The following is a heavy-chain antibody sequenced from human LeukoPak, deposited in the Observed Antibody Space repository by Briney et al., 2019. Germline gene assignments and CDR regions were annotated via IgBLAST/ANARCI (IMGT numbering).Heavy chain of an antibody. CDR1: GYTLTELS. CDR2: FDPEDGET. D-gene: IGHD3-10*01. J-gene: IGHJ5*02. CDR3: ATARVNSVGNVWFDP. V-gene: IGHV1-24*01. Sequence: GASVKVSCKVSGYTLTELSMHWVRQAPGKGLEWMGGFDPEDGETIYAQKFQGRVTMTEDTSTDTAYVELSSLRSEDTAVYYCATARVNSVGNVWFDPWGQGTLVTVSS.